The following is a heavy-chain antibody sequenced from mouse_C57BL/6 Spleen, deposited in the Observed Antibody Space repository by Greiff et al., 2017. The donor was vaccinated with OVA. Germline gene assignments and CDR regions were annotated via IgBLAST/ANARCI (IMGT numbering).Heavy chain of an antibody. D-gene: IGHD1-1*01. CDR3: ASLYYYGSSLDY. Sequence: EVKVVESGGGLVKPGGSLKLSCAASGFTFSSYTMSWVRQTPEKRLEWVATISGGGGNTYYPDSVKGRFTISRDNAKNTLYLQMSSLRSEDTALYYCASLYYYGSSLDYWGQGTTLTVSS. CDR1: GFTFSSYT. J-gene: IGHJ2*01. CDR2: ISGGGGNT. V-gene: IGHV5-9*01.